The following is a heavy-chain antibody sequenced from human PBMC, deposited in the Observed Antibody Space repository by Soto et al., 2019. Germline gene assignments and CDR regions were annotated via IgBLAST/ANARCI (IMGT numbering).Heavy chain of an antibody. J-gene: IGHJ4*02. CDR3: ARMGWVAAAGTYSRY. V-gene: IGHV4-4*02. CDR2: IYHSGST. CDR1: GGSISSSNW. Sequence: QVQLQESGPGLVKPSGTLSLTCAVSGGSISSSNWWSWVRQPPGKGLEWIGEIYHSGSTNYNPSLQSRVHISPDKSKIQRSLKLSSVPAAAPAVYYCARMGWVAAAGTYSRYSGQGTLVTVSS. D-gene: IGHD6-13*01.